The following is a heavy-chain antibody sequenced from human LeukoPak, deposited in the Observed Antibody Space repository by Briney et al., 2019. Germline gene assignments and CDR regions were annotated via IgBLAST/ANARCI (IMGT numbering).Heavy chain of an antibody. Sequence: SETLSLTCTVSGGSISGYHWSWIRQPPGKGLEWLGYIYYSGSSNYNPSLKSRVTISADTSKNQFSLKLSSVTAADTAVYYCARSPAHIVVVPAASNWFDPWGQGTLVTVSS. J-gene: IGHJ5*02. V-gene: IGHV4-59*01. CDR2: IYYSGSS. CDR1: GGSISGYH. CDR3: ARSPAHIVVVPAASNWFDP. D-gene: IGHD2-2*01.